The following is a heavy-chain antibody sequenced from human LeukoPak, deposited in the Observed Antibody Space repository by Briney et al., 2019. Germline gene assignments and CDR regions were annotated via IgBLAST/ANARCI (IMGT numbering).Heavy chain of an antibody. CDR3: ARGLHSGLDY. D-gene: IGHD6-25*01. CDR2: INEDGSAK. CDR1: GLTFSDYR. V-gene: IGHV3-7*02. J-gene: IGHJ4*02. Sequence: PGGSLRLSCAVSGLTFSDYRMSWVRQAPGKGLEWVAYINEDGSAKFYVDSVKGRFTISRDNAKNLVYLQMNSLRAEDTALYYCARGLHSGLDYWGQGTLVTVSS.